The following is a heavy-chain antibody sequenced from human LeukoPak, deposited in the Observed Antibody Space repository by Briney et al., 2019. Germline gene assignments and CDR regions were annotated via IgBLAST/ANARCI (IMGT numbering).Heavy chain of an antibody. Sequence: RTGGSLRLSCAASGFTFSSYWMHWVRQAPGKGLVWVSRINSDGSSTSYADSVKGRFTISRDNAKNTLYLQMNSLRAEDTAVYYCAKGFRGYSSGWLRGGQAFDIWGQGTMVTVSS. V-gene: IGHV3-74*01. CDR2: INSDGSST. J-gene: IGHJ3*02. D-gene: IGHD6-19*01. CDR1: GFTFSSYW. CDR3: AKGFRGYSSGWLRGGQAFDI.